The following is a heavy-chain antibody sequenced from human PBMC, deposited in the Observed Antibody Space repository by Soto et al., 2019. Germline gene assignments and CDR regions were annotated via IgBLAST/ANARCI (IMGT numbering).Heavy chain of an antibody. CDR1: GGSISTYY. Sequence: SETLSLTCTVSGGSISTYYWSWIRQPPGKGLEWIGYIYYSGRTNYNPSLKSRLTISVDTSKKNQVSLKLSSVTAADTAVYYCARERIAVAGTSHDAFDIWGQGTMVTVSS. J-gene: IGHJ3*02. CDR2: IYYSGRT. V-gene: IGHV4-59*01. CDR3: ARERIAVAGTSHDAFDI. D-gene: IGHD6-19*01.